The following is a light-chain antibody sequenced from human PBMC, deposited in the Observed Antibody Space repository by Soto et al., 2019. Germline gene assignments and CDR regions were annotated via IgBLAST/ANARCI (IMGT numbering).Light chain of an antibody. CDR3: TSYTRSDIGV. CDR1: SSDVGGYDF. V-gene: IGLV2-14*01. Sequence: QSALTQPASVSGSPGQSITISCTGTSSDVGGYDFVSWYQQRPGKAPELIIYDVSNRPSGVSNRFSGSESGNTASLTISGLQAEDEADYYCTSYTRSDIGVFGGGTKLTVL. CDR2: DVS. J-gene: IGLJ3*02.